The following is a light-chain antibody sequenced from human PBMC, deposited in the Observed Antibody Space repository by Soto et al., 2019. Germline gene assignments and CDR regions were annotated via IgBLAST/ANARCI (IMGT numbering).Light chain of an antibody. V-gene: IGKV3-15*01. J-gene: IGKJ2*01. CDR3: QQYNNWPRT. CDR2: GAS. Sequence: EIGMTHSPATLSVSPGDRATLSCRASQSVRSNLAWYQQKPGQAPRLLIYGASTRATGIPARFSGSGSGTEFTLTISSLQSEDFALYYCQQYNNWPRTCGQGPKLEIK. CDR1: QSVRSN.